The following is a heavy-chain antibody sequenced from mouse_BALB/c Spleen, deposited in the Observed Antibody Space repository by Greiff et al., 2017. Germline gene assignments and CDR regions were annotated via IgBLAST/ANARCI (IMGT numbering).Heavy chain of an antibody. CDR1: GYSITSDYA. CDR3: ARWTHYYGSSFYYFDY. CDR2: ISYSGST. Sequence: EVQLVESGPGLVKPSQSLSLTCTVTGYSITSDYAWNWIRQFPGNKLEWMGYISYSGSTSYNPSLKSRISITRDTSKNQFFLQLNSVTTEDTATYYCARWTHYYGSSFYYFDYWGQGTTLTVSS. D-gene: IGHD1-1*01. J-gene: IGHJ2*01. V-gene: IGHV3-2*02.